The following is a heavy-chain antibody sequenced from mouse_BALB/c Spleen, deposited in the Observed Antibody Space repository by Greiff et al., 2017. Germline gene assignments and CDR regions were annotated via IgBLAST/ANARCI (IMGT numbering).Heavy chain of an antibody. CDR1: GFNIKDTY. CDR2: IDPANGNT. CDR3: ALPDGYYAMDY. D-gene: IGHD2-3*01. Sequence: EVQLQQSGAELVKPGASVKLSCTASGFNIKDTYMHWVKQRPEPGLEWIGRIDPANGNTKYDPKFQGKATITADTSSNTAYLQLSSLTSEDTAVYYCALPDGYYAMDYWGQGTSVTVSS. V-gene: IGHV14-3*02. J-gene: IGHJ4*01.